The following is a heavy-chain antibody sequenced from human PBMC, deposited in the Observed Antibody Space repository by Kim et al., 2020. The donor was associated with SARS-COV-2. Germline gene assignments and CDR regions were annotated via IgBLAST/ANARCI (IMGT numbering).Heavy chain of an antibody. CDR1: GFTFSSYA. V-gene: IGHV3-23*01. CDR2: ISGSGGST. Sequence: GGSLRLSCAASGFTFSSYAMSWVRQAPGKGLEWVSAISGSGGSTYYADSVKGRFTISRDNSKNTLYLQMNSLRAEDTAVYYCAKVWGDYGDYGWFDPWGQGTLVTVSS. CDR3: AKVWGDYGDYGWFDP. D-gene: IGHD4-17*01. J-gene: IGHJ5*02.